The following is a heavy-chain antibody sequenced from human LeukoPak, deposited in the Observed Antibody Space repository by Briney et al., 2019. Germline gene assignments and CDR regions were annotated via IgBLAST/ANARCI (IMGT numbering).Heavy chain of an antibody. V-gene: IGHV3-74*01. CDR2: ISYDGGGT. CDR1: GFTFSDYW. Sequence: GGSLRLSCAASGFTFSDYWMHWVRQTPGKGLVWVSRISYDGGGTNYADSVKGRFTISRDNAKNTLYLQMNSLRVEDTAVYYCVRNMVRGVVYFASWGQGALVTVSS. D-gene: IGHD3-10*01. CDR3: VRNMVRGVVYFAS. J-gene: IGHJ4*02.